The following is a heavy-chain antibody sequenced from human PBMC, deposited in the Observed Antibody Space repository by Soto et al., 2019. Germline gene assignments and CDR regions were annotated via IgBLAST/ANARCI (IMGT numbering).Heavy chain of an antibody. CDR2: INSSGGST. CDR1: GSSFTSYY. Sequence: GGSVKVSCEASGSSFTSYYMHLLRQAPLQGLERMGIINSSGGSTSYAQKFQGRVTMTRDTSTSTVYMELSSLRSEDTAVYYCARDGSRLQQLVRDYGMDVWGQGTTVTGSS. CDR3: ARDGSRLQQLVRDYGMDV. D-gene: IGHD6-13*01. J-gene: IGHJ6*02. V-gene: IGHV1-46*01.